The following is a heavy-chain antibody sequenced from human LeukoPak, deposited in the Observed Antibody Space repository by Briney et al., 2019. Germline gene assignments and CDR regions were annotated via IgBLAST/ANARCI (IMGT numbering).Heavy chain of an antibody. CDR2: INTNTGNP. CDR3: ARGESPDLRALSWGDY. J-gene: IGHJ4*02. D-gene: IGHD6-13*01. CDR1: GYTFTSYA. V-gene: IGHV7-4-1*02. Sequence: ASVKVSCKASGYTFTSYAMNWVRQAPGQGLEWMGWINTNTGNPTYAQGFTGRFVFSLDTSVSTAYLQISSLKAEDTAVYYCARGESPDLRALSWGDYWGQGTLVTVSS.